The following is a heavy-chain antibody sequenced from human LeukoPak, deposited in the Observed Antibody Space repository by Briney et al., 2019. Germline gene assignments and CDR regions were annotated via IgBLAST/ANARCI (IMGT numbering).Heavy chain of an antibody. CDR1: GGTFSSYA. CDR2: IIPILGIA. V-gene: IGHV1-69*04. J-gene: IGHJ4*02. CDR3: ARAKGGSAHY. D-gene: IGHD6-19*01. Sequence: SVKVSCKASGGTFSSYAISWVRQAPGQGLEWMGRIIPILGIANYAQKFQGRVTITADKSTSTAYMELSSLRSDDTAVYYCARAKGGSAHYWGQGTLVTVSS.